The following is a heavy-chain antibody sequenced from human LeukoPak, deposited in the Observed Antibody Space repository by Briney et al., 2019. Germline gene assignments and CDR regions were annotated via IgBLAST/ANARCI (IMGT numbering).Heavy chain of an antibody. D-gene: IGHD2-15*01. CDR3: ATEVPHCSGGTCYFGWFDS. V-gene: IGHV1-2*02. Sequence: ASVKVSCKASGYTFTGYYMHWVRQAPGQGLEWRGWINPNSGGTNYPQKFQGRVTMTTDTSTSTIYSEVRSLRSDDTAIYYCATEVPHCSGGTCYFGWFDSWGQGTLVTVSS. CDR1: GYTFTGYY. CDR2: INPNSGGT. J-gene: IGHJ5*01.